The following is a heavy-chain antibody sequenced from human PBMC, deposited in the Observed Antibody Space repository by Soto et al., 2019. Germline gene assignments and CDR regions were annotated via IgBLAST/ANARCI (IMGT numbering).Heavy chain of an antibody. J-gene: IGHJ6*02. CDR3: ARELELPGYYGMDV. CDR1: GFTFSSYW. D-gene: IGHD1-7*01. Sequence: EVQLVESGGGLVQPGGSLRLSCAASGFTFSSYWMSWVRQAPGKGLEWVANIKQDGSEKYYVDSVKGRFTISRDNAKNSLYLQMNRLRAEDTAVYYCARELELPGYYGMDVWGQGTTVTVSS. V-gene: IGHV3-7*03. CDR2: IKQDGSEK.